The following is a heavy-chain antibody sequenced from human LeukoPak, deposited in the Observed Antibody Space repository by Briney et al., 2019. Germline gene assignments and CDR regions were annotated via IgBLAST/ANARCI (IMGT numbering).Heavy chain of an antibody. D-gene: IGHD6-13*01. CDR1: GFTFSSCA. CDR3: AKSIAAAGTYYYYYYGMDV. CDR2: INGSGGST. J-gene: IGHJ6*02. Sequence: GGSLRLSCAASGFTFSSCAMSWVRQAPGKGLEWVSTINGSGGSTYYADSVKGRFTISRDNSKNTLYLQMNSLRAEDTAVYYCAKSIAAAGTYYYYYYGMDVWGQGTTVTVSS. V-gene: IGHV3-23*01.